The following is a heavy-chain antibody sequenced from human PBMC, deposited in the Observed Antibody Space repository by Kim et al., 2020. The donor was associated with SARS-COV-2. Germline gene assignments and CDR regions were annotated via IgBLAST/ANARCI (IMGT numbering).Heavy chain of an antibody. CDR1: GYSFTSYW. J-gene: IGHJ6*02. D-gene: IGHD4-17*01. CDR3: ARGNGDYRDYYYYGMDV. V-gene: IGHV5-51*01. CDR2: IYPGDSDT. Sequence: GESLKISCKGSGYSFTSYWIGWVRQMPGKGLEWMGIIYPGDSDTRYSPSFQGQVTISADKSISTAYLQWSSLKASDTAMYYCARGNGDYRDYYYYGMDVWGQGTTVTVSS.